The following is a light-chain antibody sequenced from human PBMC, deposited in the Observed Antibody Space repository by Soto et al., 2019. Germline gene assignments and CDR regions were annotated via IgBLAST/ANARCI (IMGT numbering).Light chain of an antibody. V-gene: IGKV3-20*01. CDR1: QSVSNNY. CDR2: GAS. Sequence: EIVLTQSPGTLSLSPGERDTLSCRASQSVSNNYLAWYQQKPGQAPRLLIYGASNRATGIPDRFSGSGSGTDFTLTISRLEPEDFAVYYCQQYGSSPLTFGGGTKVDIK. J-gene: IGKJ4*01. CDR3: QQYGSSPLT.